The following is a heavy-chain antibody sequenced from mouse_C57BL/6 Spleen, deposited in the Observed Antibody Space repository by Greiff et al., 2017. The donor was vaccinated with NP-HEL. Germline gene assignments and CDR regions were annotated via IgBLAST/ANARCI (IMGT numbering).Heavy chain of an antibody. V-gene: IGHV1-22*01. CDR2: INPNNGGT. D-gene: IGHD1-1*01. Sequence: EVQLQQSGPELVKPGASVQMSCKASGYTFTDYNLHWVNQSHGKSLEWIGYINPNNGGTRYNQKFKGKATLTVNKSSSTAYMEHRSLTSEDSAGYYCASSGRGYFDVWGKGTTVTVSS. CDR1: GYTFTDYN. J-gene: IGHJ1*03. CDR3: ASSGRGYFDV.